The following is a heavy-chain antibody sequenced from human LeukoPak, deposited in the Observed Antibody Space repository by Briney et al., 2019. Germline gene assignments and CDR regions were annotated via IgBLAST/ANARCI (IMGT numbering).Heavy chain of an antibody. J-gene: IGHJ3*02. CDR1: GGSISSYY. Sequence: SETLSLTCTVSGGSISSYYWSWIRQPAGKGLEWIGYNSESTNYNASLKSRVTILLVRSKNQFSLNLSSVTAADTAVYYCARGRGYGGNYLRSFDIWGQGTMVTVSS. D-gene: IGHD1-26*01. CDR2: YNSEST. V-gene: IGHV4-59*08. CDR3: ARGRGYGGNYLRSFDI.